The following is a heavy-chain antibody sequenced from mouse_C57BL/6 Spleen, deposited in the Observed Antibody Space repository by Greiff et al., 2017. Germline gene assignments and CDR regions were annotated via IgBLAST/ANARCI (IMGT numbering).Heavy chain of an antibody. D-gene: IGHD1-1*01. J-gene: IGHJ2*01. CDR3: TRLDVLLRGYYFDY. V-gene: IGHV1-15*01. CDR2: IDPETGGT. Sequence: QVQLQQSGAELVRPGASVTLSCKASGYTFTDYEMHWVKQTPVHGLEWIGAIDPETGGTAYNQKFKGKAILTADKSSSTAYMELRSLTSEDSAVYYCTRLDVLLRGYYFDYWGQGTTLTVSS. CDR1: GYTFTDYE.